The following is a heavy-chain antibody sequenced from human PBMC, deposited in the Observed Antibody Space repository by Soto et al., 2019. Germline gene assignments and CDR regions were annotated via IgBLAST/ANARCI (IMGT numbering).Heavy chain of an antibody. J-gene: IGHJ4*02. CDR3: ARDPRGRVATIGWRGFDFDY. Sequence: QVQLVESGGGVVQPGRSLRLSCAASGFTFSSYAMHWVRQAPGKGLEWVAVISYDGSNKYYADSVKGRFTISRDNSKNTQYLQMNSLRAEDTAVYYCARDPRGRVATIGWRGFDFDYWGQGTLVTVSS. CDR2: ISYDGSNK. V-gene: IGHV3-30-3*01. D-gene: IGHD5-12*01. CDR1: GFTFSSYA.